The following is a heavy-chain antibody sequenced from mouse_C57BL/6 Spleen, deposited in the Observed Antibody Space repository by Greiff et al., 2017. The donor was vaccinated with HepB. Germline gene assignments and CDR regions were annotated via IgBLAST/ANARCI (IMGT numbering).Heavy chain of an antibody. CDR1: GYTFTSYW. CDR3: ARYPYYGSSSYAMDY. J-gene: IGHJ4*01. CDR2: INPSNGGT. Sequence: VQLQQSGTELVKPGASVKLSCKASGYTFTSYWMHWVKQRPGQGLEWIGNINPSNGGTNYNEKFKSKATLTVDKSSSTAYMQLSSLTSEDSAVYYCARYPYYGSSSYAMDYWGQGTSVTVSS. V-gene: IGHV1-53*01. D-gene: IGHD1-1*01.